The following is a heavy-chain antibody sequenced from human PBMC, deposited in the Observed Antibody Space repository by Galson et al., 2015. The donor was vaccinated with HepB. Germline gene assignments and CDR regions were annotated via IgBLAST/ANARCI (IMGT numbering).Heavy chain of an antibody. CDR1: GFTFSSYS. Sequence: SLRLSCAASGFTFSSYSMNWVRQAPGKGLEWVSSISSSSSYIYYADSVKGRFTISRDNAKNSLYLQMNSLRAEDTAVYYCARDQGTVVTPFWYFDLWGRGTLVTVSS. D-gene: IGHD4-23*01. CDR2: ISSSSSYI. CDR3: ARDQGTVVTPFWYFDL. J-gene: IGHJ2*01. V-gene: IGHV3-21*01.